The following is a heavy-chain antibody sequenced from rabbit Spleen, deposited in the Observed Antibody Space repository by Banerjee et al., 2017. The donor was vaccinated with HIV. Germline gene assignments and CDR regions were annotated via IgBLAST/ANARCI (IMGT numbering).Heavy chain of an antibody. V-gene: IGHV1S45*01. CDR2: IGAGSGTT. Sequence: QEQLVESGGGLVKPEGSLTLTCKASGFSFSSGYYMSWVRQAPGKGLEWIGCIGAGSGTTYYASWVNGRFTISKTSSTTVTLQMTSLTAADTATYFCASAIVPWLGLTRLDLWGPGT. CDR3: ASAIVPWLGLTRLDL. D-gene: IGHD4-1*01. CDR1: GFSFSSGYY. J-gene: IGHJ3*01.